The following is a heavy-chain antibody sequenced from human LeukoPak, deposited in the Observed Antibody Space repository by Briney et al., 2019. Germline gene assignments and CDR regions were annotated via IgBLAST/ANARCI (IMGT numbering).Heavy chain of an antibody. Sequence: SETLSLTCTVSGASVNSDSYYWSWVRQPPGKGLEWVGHIYNGGSTNYNPSLKSRVTMSVDTSKNHFSVKLSSVTAADTAVYYCARHYRGLDYWGQGTLATVSS. CDR3: ARHYRGLDY. CDR1: GASVNSDSYY. CDR2: IYNGGST. D-gene: IGHD4-23*01. J-gene: IGHJ4*02. V-gene: IGHV4-61*03.